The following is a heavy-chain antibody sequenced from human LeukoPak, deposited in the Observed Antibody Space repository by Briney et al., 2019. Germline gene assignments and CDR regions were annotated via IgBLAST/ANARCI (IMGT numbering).Heavy chain of an antibody. CDR2: INHSGST. D-gene: IGHD3-22*01. V-gene: IGHV4-34*01. CDR3: ARDSPRYSGDSSGYSDY. J-gene: IGHJ4*02. Sequence: PSETLSLTCAVYGGSFSGYYWSWIRQPPGKGLEWIGEINHSGSTSYNPSLKSRVTTSVDTSKNQFSLKLSSVTAADTAVYYCARDSPRYSGDSSGYSDYWGQGTLVTVSS. CDR1: GGSFSGYY.